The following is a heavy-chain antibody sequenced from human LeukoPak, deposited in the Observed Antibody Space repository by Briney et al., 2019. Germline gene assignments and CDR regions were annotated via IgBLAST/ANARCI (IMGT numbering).Heavy chain of an antibody. V-gene: IGHV3-48*03. CDR2: ISSSGSTI. CDR1: GFTFSSYE. CDR3: ATFPPVAGTNY. Sequence: PGGSLRLSCAASGFTFSSYEMNWVRQAPGKGLEWVSYISSSGSTIYYADSVKGRFTISRDNSKNTLYLQMNSLRAEDTAVYYCATFPPVAGTNYWGQGTLVTVSS. J-gene: IGHJ4*02. D-gene: IGHD6-19*01.